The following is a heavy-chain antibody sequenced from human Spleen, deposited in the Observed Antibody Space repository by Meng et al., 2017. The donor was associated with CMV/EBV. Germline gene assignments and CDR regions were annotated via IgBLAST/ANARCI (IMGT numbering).Heavy chain of an antibody. Sequence: GESLKISCAASGFTGSNNYMSWVRQAPGKGLEWVPVIYSGGRTFYAESVKGRFTISRDNSKNTLYLQMDSLRHEDTAFYHCVKEGIRDEWPRDFDYWGQGLLVTVSS. D-gene: IGHD2-21*01. V-gene: IGHV3-66*02. J-gene: IGHJ4*02. CDR3: VKEGIRDEWPRDFDY. CDR2: IYSGGRT. CDR1: GFTGSNNY.